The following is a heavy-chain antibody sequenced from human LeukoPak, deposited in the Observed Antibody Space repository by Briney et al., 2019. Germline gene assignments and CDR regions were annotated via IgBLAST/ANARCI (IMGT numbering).Heavy chain of an antibody. CDR1: GFTFSNYG. CDR3: AKGLGAFFDY. V-gene: IGHV3-30*18. J-gene: IGHJ4*02. Sequence: GGSLRLSCEPHGFTFSNYGMHWVRQAPGKGLEWVAVISYDGSNKYYADSVKGRFTISRDNSKNTLYLQMNSLRAEDTAVYYCAKGLGAFFDYWGQGTLVTVSS. D-gene: IGHD1-26*01. CDR2: ISYDGSNK.